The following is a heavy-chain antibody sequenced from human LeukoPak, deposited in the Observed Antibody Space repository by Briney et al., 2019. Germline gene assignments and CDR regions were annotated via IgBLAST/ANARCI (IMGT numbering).Heavy chain of an antibody. CDR1: ADTFSNYP. CDR2: IIPIFNTT. V-gene: IGHV1-69*06. CDR3: AREAGTTFRTTTFDS. D-gene: IGHD1-1*01. Sequence: SVKVSCKASADTFSNYPISWVRQAPGRGLAWMGGIIPIFNTTNYAQKFQGRVTITADKSTNSAYMELSSPRSEDTAVYYCAREAGTTFRTTTFDSWGQGTRVTVSS. J-gene: IGHJ4*02.